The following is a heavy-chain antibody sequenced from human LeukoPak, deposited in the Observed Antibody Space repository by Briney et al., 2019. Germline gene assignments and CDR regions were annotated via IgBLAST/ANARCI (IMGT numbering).Heavy chain of an antibody. Sequence: GGSLRLSCAASGFTFSSYSLNWVRQAPGKGLEWVSSISSSSSYIYYADSVKGRFTISRDNAKNSLYLQMNSLRAEDTAVYYCASPLTMVRGPNAFDIWGQGTMVTVSS. CDR1: GFTFSSYS. CDR2: ISSSSSYI. J-gene: IGHJ3*02. V-gene: IGHV3-21*01. CDR3: ASPLTMVRGPNAFDI. D-gene: IGHD3-10*01.